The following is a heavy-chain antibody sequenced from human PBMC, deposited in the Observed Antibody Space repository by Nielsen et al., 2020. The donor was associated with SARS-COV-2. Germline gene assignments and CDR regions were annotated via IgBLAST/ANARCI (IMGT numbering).Heavy chain of an antibody. CDR2: IYSGDTDK. D-gene: IGHD3-16*02. Sequence: GESLKISCAASGFSFSNYAMSWVRQAPGKGLEWVSVIYSGDTDKYYADSVKGRFTISRDDSKDTLYLQMNSLRAEDTALYYCANGLSSWGQGTMVTVSS. V-gene: IGHV3-23*03. CDR1: GFSFSNYA. CDR3: ANGLSS. J-gene: IGHJ3*01.